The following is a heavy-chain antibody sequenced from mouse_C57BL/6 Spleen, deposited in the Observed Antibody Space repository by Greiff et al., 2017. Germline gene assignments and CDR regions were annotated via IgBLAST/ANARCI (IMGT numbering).Heavy chain of an antibody. Sequence: EVKLVESGGGLVQPGGSLSLSCAASGFTFTDYYMSWVRQPPGKALEWLGFIRNKANGYTTEYSASVKGRFTISRDNSQSILYLQMNALRAEDSATYYCARYIGYYGTFDYWGQGTTLTVSS. V-gene: IGHV7-3*01. D-gene: IGHD1-1*01. CDR1: GFTFTDYY. J-gene: IGHJ2*01. CDR2: IRNKANGYTT. CDR3: ARYIGYYGTFDY.